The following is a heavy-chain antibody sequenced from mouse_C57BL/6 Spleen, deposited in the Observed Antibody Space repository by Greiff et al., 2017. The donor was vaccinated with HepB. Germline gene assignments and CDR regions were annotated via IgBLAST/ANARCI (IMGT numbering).Heavy chain of an antibody. CDR1: GFNIKDYY. Sequence: VQLQQSGAELVRPGASVKLSCTASGFNIKDYYMHWVKQRPEQGLEWIGRIDPEDGDTEYAPKFQGKATMTADTSSNTAYLQLSSLTSEDTAVYYCTTYYYGSSPTGYWGQGTTLTVSS. CDR3: TTYYYGSSPTGY. J-gene: IGHJ2*01. CDR2: IDPEDGDT. D-gene: IGHD1-1*01. V-gene: IGHV14-1*01.